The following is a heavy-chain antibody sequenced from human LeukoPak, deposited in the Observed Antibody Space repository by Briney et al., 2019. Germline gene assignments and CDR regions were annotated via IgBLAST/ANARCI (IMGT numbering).Heavy chain of an antibody. CDR3: ARVPIGGAFDY. CDR1: GYIFTGYY. D-gene: IGHD2/OR15-2a*01. CDR2: INPSDGST. Sequence: ASVKVSCKASGYIFTGYYMHWVRQAPGQGLEWMGIINPSDGSTIYAQMFQGRVTMTRDTSTSTVYMVLTSLTSDDTAVYYCARVPIGGAFDYWGQGTLVTVSS. J-gene: IGHJ4*02. V-gene: IGHV1-46*01.